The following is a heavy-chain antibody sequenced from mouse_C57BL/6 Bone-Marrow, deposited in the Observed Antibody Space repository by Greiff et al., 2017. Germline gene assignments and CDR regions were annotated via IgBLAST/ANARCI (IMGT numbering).Heavy chain of an antibody. CDR2: IYPRSGNT. V-gene: IGHV1-81*01. J-gene: IGHJ2*01. CDR3: ARDYGSSTVFDY. D-gene: IGHD1-1*01. Sequence: QVQLQQSGAELARPGASVKLSCKASGYTFTSYGISWVKQRTGQGLEWIGEIYPRSGNTYYNEKFKGKATLTADKSSSTAYIELRSLTSEDSAVYFCARDYGSSTVFDYWGPGATLTVSS. CDR1: GYTFTSYG.